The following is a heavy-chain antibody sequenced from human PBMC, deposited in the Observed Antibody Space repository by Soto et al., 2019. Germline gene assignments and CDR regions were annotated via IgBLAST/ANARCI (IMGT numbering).Heavy chain of an antibody. CDR2: INAGNGNT. CDR1: GYTFTSYA. Sequence: ASVKVSCKASGYTFTSYAMHWLRQAPGQRLEWMGWINAGNGNTKYSQKFQGRVTITRDTSASTAYMELSSLRSEDTAVYYCARSGYYNGWGGYYPLGMNVWGKGTTVTVSS. V-gene: IGHV1-3*01. CDR3: ARSGYYNGWGGYYPLGMNV. D-gene: IGHD3-10*01. J-gene: IGHJ6*03.